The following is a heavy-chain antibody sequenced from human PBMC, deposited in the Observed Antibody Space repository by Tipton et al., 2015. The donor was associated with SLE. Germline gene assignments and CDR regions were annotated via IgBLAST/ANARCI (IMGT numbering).Heavy chain of an antibody. J-gene: IGHJ3*02. CDR2: IYTSGST. CDR1: GGSISSGSYY. D-gene: IGHD2-21*01. V-gene: IGHV4-61*09. CDR3: ATYGPAVAFDI. Sequence: TLSLTCTVSGGSISSGSYYWSWIRQPAGKGLEWIGYIYTSGSTNYNPSLKSRVTISVDTSKNQFSLKLSSVTAADTAVYYCATYGPAVAFDIWGQGTMVTFSS.